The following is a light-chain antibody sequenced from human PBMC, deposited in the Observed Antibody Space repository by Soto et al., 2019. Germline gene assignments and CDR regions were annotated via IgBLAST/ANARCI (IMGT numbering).Light chain of an antibody. CDR1: HSVSSSY. Sequence: VLTQSPGNLSLSPGERATLSCRFVHSVSSSYLAWYQQKPGQAPRLLIYSASSRATGIPARFSGSGSGTEFTLTISNLQSEDFAVYYCQQYKNWPRTFGQGTRLEIK. CDR3: QQYKNWPRT. CDR2: SAS. V-gene: IGKV3D-15*01. J-gene: IGKJ5*01.